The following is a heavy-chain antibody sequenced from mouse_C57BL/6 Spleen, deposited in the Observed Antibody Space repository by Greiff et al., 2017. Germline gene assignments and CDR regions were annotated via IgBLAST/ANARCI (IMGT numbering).Heavy chain of an antibody. CDR3: ARSKGFITTVVAPMDY. J-gene: IGHJ4*01. CDR1: GYTFTDYY. Sequence: VQLQQSGPELVKPGASVKISCKASGYTFTDYYINWVKQRPGQGLEWIGWIYPGSGNTKYNEKFKGKATLTVDTSSSTAYMQLSSLTSEDSAVYFCARSKGFITTVVAPMDYWGQGTSVTVSS. V-gene: IGHV1-84*01. D-gene: IGHD1-1*01. CDR2: IYPGSGNT.